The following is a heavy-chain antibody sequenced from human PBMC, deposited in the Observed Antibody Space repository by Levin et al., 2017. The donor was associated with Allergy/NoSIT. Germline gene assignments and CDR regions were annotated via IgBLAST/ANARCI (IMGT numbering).Heavy chain of an antibody. V-gene: IGHV3-48*02. CDR3: AREDGGYYYGSGSAFDS. D-gene: IGHD3-10*01. Sequence: PGGSLRLSCAASGFTFSSYSMNWVRQAPGKGLEWVSYISSSSSTIYYADSVKGRFTISRDNAKNSLYLQMNSLRDEDTAVYYCAREDGGYYYGSGSAFDSWGQGTMVTVSS. CDR2: ISSSSSTI. J-gene: IGHJ3*02. CDR1: GFTFSSYS.